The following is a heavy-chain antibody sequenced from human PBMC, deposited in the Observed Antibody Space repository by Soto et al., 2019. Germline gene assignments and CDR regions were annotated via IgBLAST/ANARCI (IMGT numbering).Heavy chain of an antibody. CDR2: ISSSSSYI. CDR1: GFTFSSHS. CDR3: ARDGPPSGTDY. V-gene: IGHV3-21*01. J-gene: IGHJ4*02. Sequence: ASVKVSCAASGFTFSSHSMNWVRQAPGKGLEWVSSISSSSSYIYYADSVKGRFTISRDNAKNSLYLQMNSLRAEDTAVYYCARDGPPSGTDYWGQGTLVTVSS. D-gene: IGHD1-1*01.